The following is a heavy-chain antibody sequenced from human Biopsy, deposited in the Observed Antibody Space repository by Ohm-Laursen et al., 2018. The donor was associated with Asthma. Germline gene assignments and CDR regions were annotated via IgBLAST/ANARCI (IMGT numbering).Heavy chain of an antibody. CDR3: ARAVDYSHYYGIDV. V-gene: IGHV1-18*01. D-gene: IGHD3-10*01. CDR2: ISVYNGNT. Sequence: SVKVSCKTSGYTFNSAGITWVRQAPGQGLEWMGWISVYNGNTKVAQKLQDRVTVITDTSTSTAYMELRSLRSDDTAVYFCARAVDYSHYYGIDVWGQGTTVTVSS. J-gene: IGHJ6*02. CDR1: GYTFNSAG.